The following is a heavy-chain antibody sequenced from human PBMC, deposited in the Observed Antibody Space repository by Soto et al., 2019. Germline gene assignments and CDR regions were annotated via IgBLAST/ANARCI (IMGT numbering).Heavy chain of an antibody. J-gene: IGHJ6*02. Sequence: XETLSLTCAVYGGSFSGYYWSWIRQPPGKGLEWIGEINHSGSTNYNPSLKSRVTISVDTSKNQFSLKLSSVTAADTAVYYCATPIEYSSSFDYYGMDVWGQGTTVTVSS. CDR1: GGSFSGYY. CDR3: ATPIEYSSSFDYYGMDV. V-gene: IGHV4-34*01. D-gene: IGHD6-6*01. CDR2: INHSGST.